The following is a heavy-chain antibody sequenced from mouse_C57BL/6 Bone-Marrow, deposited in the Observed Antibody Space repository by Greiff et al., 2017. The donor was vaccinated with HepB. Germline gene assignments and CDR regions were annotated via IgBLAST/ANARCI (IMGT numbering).Heavy chain of an antibody. Sequence: VQLQQSGAELVKPGASVKLSCKASGYTFTSYWMHWVKQRPGQGLEWIGMIHPNSGSTNYNEKFKSKATLTVDKSSSTAYMQLSSLTSEDSAVYYCARRGTVVATDYWGQGTTLTVSS. D-gene: IGHD1-1*01. CDR1: GYTFTSYW. V-gene: IGHV1-64*01. CDR2: IHPNSGST. J-gene: IGHJ2*01. CDR3: ARRGTVVATDY.